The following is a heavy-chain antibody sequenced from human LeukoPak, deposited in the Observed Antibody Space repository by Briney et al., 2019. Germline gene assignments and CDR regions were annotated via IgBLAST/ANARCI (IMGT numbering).Heavy chain of an antibody. J-gene: IGHJ5*02. CDR1: GGSISSYY. V-gene: IGHV4-59*08. Sequence: SETLSLTCTVSGGSISSYYWSWIRQPPGKGLEWIGYIYYSGSTNYNPSLKSRVTISVDTSKNQFSLKLSSVTAADTAVYYCARSERGYYYDSSGYYWFDPWGQGTLVTVSS. CDR2: IYYSGST. CDR3: ARSERGYYYDSSGYYWFDP. D-gene: IGHD3-22*01.